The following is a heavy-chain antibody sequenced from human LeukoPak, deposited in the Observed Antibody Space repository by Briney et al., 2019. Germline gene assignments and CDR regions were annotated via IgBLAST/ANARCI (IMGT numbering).Heavy chain of an antibody. D-gene: IGHD2/OR15-2a*01. J-gene: IGHJ4*02. Sequence: SETLSLTCAVYGGSFSGYYWSWIRQPPGKGLEWIGEINHSGSTNYNPSLKSRVTISVDTSKNQFSLKLSSVTAADTAVYYCARLPHVSWGQGTLVTVSS. CDR3: ARLPHVS. CDR2: INHSGST. CDR1: GGSFSGYY. V-gene: IGHV4-34*01.